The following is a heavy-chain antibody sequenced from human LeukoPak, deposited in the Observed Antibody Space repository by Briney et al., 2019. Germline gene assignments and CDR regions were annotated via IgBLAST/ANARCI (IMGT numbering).Heavy chain of an antibody. CDR2: IYYSGST. CDR1: GDSISSYY. J-gene: IGHJ4*02. CDR3: ASRTGFGEFDY. Sequence: SETLSLTCTVSGDSISSYYWSWIRQPPGKGLEWIGYIYYSGSTNYNPSLKSRVTISVDTSKNQFSLKLSSVTAADTAVYYCASRTGFGEFDYWGQGTLVTVSS. D-gene: IGHD3-10*01. V-gene: IGHV4-59*01.